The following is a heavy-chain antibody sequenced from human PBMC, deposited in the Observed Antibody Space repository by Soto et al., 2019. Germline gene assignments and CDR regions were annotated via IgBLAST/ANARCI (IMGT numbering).Heavy chain of an antibody. CDR3: AWDSGGGSGYGDYSDP. CDR2: MNPNSGNT. CDR1: GYTFTSHD. J-gene: IGHJ5*02. Sequence: QVQLVQSGAEVKKPGASVKVSCKASGYTFTSHDINWVRQATGQRPEWMGWMNPNSGNTGYAQKFQGRVTITRDTSISTAYMELSSLPSEDTAVYYLAWDSGGGSGYGDYSDPWGQGTLVTVSS. D-gene: IGHD4-17*01. V-gene: IGHV1-8*01.